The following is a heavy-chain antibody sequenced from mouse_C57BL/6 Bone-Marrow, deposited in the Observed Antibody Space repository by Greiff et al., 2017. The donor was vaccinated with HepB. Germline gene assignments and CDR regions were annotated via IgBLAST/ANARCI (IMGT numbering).Heavy chain of an antibody. V-gene: IGHV1-5*01. D-gene: IGHD2-2*01. CDR2: IYPGNSDT. CDR3: TRSWRLPFAY. CDR1: GYTFTSYW. J-gene: IGHJ3*01. Sequence: VQLQQSGTVLARPGASVKMSCKTSGYTFTSYWMHWVKQRPGQGLEWIGAIYPGNSDTSYNQKFKGKAKLTAVTSASTAYMELSSLTNVDSAVYYCTRSWRLPFAYWGQGTLVTVSA.